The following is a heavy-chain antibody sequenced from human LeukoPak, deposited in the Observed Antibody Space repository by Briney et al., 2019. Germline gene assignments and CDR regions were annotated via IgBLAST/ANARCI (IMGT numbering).Heavy chain of an antibody. J-gene: IGHJ4*02. CDR2: ISSSSSYI. D-gene: IGHD3-10*01. V-gene: IGHV3-21*01. Sequence: PGGSLRLSCAASGFTFSSYSMNWVRQAPGKGLEWVSSISSSSSYIYYADSVKGRFTISRDNAKNSLYLQMNSQRAEDTAVYYCARVIGSGFFDYWGQGTLVTVSS. CDR3: ARVIGSGFFDY. CDR1: GFTFSSYS.